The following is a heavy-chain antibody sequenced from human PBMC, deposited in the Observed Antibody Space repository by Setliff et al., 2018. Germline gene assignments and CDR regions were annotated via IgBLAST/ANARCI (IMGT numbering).Heavy chain of an antibody. D-gene: IGHD3-9*01. Sequence: ASVKVSCKASGYTFTSYYMHWVRQAPGQGLEWMGIINPSGGSTSYAQKFQGRVTMTRDESTSTAYMELSSLRSEDTAVYYCARDEGNDILTGYYPHWGQGTLVTVSS. V-gene: IGHV1-46*01. CDR3: ARDEGNDILTGYYPH. CDR1: GYTFTSYY. J-gene: IGHJ1*01. CDR2: INPSGGST.